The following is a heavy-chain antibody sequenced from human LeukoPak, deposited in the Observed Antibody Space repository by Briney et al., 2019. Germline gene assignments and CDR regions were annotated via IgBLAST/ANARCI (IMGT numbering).Heavy chain of an antibody. D-gene: IGHD3-22*01. CDR2: INAGNGNT. CDR1: GYTFTSYA. CDR3: AREGSGYAHFDY. J-gene: IGHJ4*02. V-gene: IGHV1-3*01. Sequence: ASVKVSCQACGYTFTSYAMHWVRQAPGQRLEWMGWINAGNGNTKYLQKFQGRVTITRDTYASTAYMELSSLRSEDTAVYYCAREGSGYAHFDYWGQGTLVTVSS.